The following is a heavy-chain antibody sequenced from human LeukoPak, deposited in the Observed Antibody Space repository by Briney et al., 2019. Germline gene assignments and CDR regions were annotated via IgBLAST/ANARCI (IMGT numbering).Heavy chain of an antibody. CDR2: MSYDENTE. V-gene: IGHV3-33*05. D-gene: IGHD2-8*01. CDR1: RFIFSVYG. CDR3: ARDGSTNSQNWFDP. Sequence: SGGSLRLSCVASRFIFSVYGMHWVRQAPGKGLEWVAFMSYDENTEYYIDSVKGRFTISRGNSKNTLFLQLNNLRPEDTGVYYCARDGSTNSQNWFDPWGQGTLVIVSS. J-gene: IGHJ5*02.